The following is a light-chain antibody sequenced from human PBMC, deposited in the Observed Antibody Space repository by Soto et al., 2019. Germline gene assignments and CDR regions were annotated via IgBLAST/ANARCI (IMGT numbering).Light chain of an antibody. CDR3: AACVDSLSVV. CDR1: SSNIGSNY. J-gene: IGLJ2*01. V-gene: IGLV1-47*01. Sequence: QSVLTQPPSASGTPGQRVTISCSGSSSNIGSNYVYWYQQLPGTAPKLLIYRNNQRPSGVPDRFAGSKSGTSASLAISGLRSEDEADYYCAACVDSLSVVFGGGTKLTVL. CDR2: RNN.